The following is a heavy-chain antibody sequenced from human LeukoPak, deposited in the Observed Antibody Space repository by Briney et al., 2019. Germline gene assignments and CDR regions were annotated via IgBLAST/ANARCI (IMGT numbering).Heavy chain of an antibody. CDR2: IYYSGST. Sequence: PSETLSLTCTVSVGSISSYYWSWIRQPPGKGLEWSGYIYYSGSTNYNPSLKSRVTISVDTSKNQFSLKLSSVTAADTAVYYCARRGYSSSFDNWFDPWGQGTLVTVSS. V-gene: IGHV4-59*08. J-gene: IGHJ5*02. CDR3: ARRGYSSSFDNWFDP. CDR1: VGSISSYY. D-gene: IGHD6-6*01.